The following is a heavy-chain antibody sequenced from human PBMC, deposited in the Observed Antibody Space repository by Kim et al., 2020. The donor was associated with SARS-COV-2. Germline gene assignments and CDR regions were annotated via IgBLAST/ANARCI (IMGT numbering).Heavy chain of an antibody. CDR3: AKDLYGGYSSGWYSDY. Sequence: DSGKGRLTIPRDNSKNTLYLQMNSLRAEDTAVYYCAKDLYGGYSSGWYSDYWGQGTLVTVSS. D-gene: IGHD6-19*01. V-gene: IGHV3-23*01. J-gene: IGHJ4*02.